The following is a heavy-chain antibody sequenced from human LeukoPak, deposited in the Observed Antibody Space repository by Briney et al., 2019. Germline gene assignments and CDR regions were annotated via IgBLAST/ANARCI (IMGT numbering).Heavy chain of an antibody. V-gene: IGHV3-21*01. CDR1: GFTFSSYS. CDR3: ASSRITMVRGVNYFDY. J-gene: IGHJ4*02. CDR2: ISSSSSYI. D-gene: IGHD3-10*01. Sequence: PGGSLRLSCAASGFTFSSYSMNWVRQAPGKGLEWVSSISSSSSYIYYADSVKGRFTISRDNAKDSLYLQMNSLRAEDTAVYYCASSRITMVRGVNYFDYWGQGTLATVSS.